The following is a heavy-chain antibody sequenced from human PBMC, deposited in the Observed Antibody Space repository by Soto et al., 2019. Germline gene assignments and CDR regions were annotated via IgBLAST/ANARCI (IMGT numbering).Heavy chain of an antibody. D-gene: IGHD3-10*01. CDR3: ARFSPLTPGGVAFNI. CDR1: GSSISSYY. CDR2: IYYTGST. J-gene: IGHJ3*02. Sequence: QVQLQESGPGLVKPSETLSLTCTVSGSSISSYYWSWIRQHPGKGLEWIGYIYYTGSTNYNPSLKSRVTISVHTSKNQFSLKLSSVTAADTAVYYCARFSPLTPGGVAFNIWGQGTMVTISS. V-gene: IGHV4-59*08.